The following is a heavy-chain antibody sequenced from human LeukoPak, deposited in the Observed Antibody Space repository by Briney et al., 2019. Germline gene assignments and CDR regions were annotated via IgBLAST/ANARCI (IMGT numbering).Heavy chain of an antibody. CDR1: GFTFSNYD. Sequence: GGSLKLSCKASGFTFSNYDMHWVRQAPGQGLGWMGIINPSGGTTTYAQKFQGRVTMTRDTSTSRVYMELNSLRSEDTAVYYCARADHIAVAGTRARGYWGQGTLVTVSS. CDR2: INPSGGTT. V-gene: IGHV1-46*01. CDR3: ARADHIAVAGTRARGY. J-gene: IGHJ4*02. D-gene: IGHD6-19*01.